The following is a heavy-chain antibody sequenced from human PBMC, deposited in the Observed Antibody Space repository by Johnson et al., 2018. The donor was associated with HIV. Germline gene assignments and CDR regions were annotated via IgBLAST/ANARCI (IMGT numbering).Heavy chain of an antibody. CDR3: AKARDATRQTDALDV. CDR1: GFTVSSNY. V-gene: IGHV3-66*01. CDR2: IYSGGST. Sequence: GGLVQPGGSLRLSCAASGFTVSSNYMNWVRQAPGKGLEWVSIIYSGGSTYYADSVKGRFTISRDSSKNTVYLQMNNLRAEDTAVYYCAKARDATRQTDALDVWGPGTMVTVSS. J-gene: IGHJ3*01.